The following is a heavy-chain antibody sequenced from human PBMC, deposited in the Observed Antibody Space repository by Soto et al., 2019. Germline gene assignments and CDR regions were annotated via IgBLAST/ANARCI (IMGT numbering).Heavy chain of an antibody. CDR3: ARRSSWYYLWFDP. CDR2: IYYSGST. Sequence: SETLSLTCTVSGGSISSYYWSWIRQPPGKGLEWIGYIYYSGSTNYNPSPKSRVTISVDTSKNQFSLKLSSVTAADTAVYYCARRSSWYYLWFDPWGQGTLVTVSS. D-gene: IGHD6-13*01. CDR1: GGSISSYY. J-gene: IGHJ5*02. V-gene: IGHV4-59*08.